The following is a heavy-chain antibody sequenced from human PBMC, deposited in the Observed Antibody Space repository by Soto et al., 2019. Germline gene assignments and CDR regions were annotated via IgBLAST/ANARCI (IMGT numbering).Heavy chain of an antibody. CDR3: AIWVLEWDLFADY. Sequence: QLQLQESGPGLVKPSETLSLTCTVSGGSISSSSYYWGWIRQPPGKGLEWIGSIYYSGSTYYNPSLKSRVTISVDTSKNQFSLKLSSVTAADTAVYYCAIWVLEWDLFADYWGQGTLVTVSS. J-gene: IGHJ4*02. V-gene: IGHV4-39*01. CDR2: IYYSGST. CDR1: GGSISSSSYY. D-gene: IGHD1-26*01.